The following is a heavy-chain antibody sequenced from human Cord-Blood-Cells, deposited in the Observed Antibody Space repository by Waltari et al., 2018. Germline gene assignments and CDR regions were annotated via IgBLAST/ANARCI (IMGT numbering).Heavy chain of an antibody. CDR1: GFTFSSYG. CDR3: ARDGSSNYSSGWLDY. V-gene: IGHV3-33*01. CDR2: IWYDGSNK. D-gene: IGHD6-19*01. Sequence: QVQLVESGGGVVQPGRSLRLSCAASGFTFSSYGMHWVRQAPGKGLEWVAVIWYDGSNKYYADSVKGRFTISRDNSKNTLYLQMNSRRAEDTAVYYCARDGSSNYSSGWLDYWGQGTLVTVSS. J-gene: IGHJ4*02.